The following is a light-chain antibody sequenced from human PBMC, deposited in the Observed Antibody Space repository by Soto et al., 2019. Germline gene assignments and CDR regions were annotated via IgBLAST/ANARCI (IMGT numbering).Light chain of an antibody. Sequence: EIVLTQSPATLSVSPGERATLSCRASQPVNIDLVWYQQKPGQAPNLLMFSASARETGIPDRFIGSGSETEFTLTISSLQPEDSAVYYCQQYNTRPFTFGPGTKVDI. CDR2: SAS. CDR1: QPVNID. V-gene: IGKV3D-15*01. J-gene: IGKJ3*01. CDR3: QQYNTRPFT.